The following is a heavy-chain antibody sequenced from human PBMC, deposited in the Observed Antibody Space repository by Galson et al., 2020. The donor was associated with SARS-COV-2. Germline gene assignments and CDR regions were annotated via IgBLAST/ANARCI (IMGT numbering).Heavy chain of an antibody. V-gene: IGHV3-23*01. CDR1: AFTFRSYA. CDR2: ISGSGGST. D-gene: IGHD6-13*01. Sequence: GGSLRLSCAASAFTFRSYAMSWVRQAPGKGLGWVSAISGSGGSTYYADSVKGRFTISRDKSKNTLYLQMNSLRAEDTAVYYCARSPRYSSWSFWFDPWGQGTLVTVSS. CDR3: ARSPRYSSWSFWFDP. J-gene: IGHJ5*02.